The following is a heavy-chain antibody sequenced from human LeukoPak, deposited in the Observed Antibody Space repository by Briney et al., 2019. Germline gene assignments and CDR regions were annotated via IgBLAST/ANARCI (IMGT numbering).Heavy chain of an antibody. V-gene: IGHV4-4*02. CDR2: IYHSGST. CDR1: GGSISSSNW. J-gene: IGHJ4*02. Sequence: SETLSLTCAVSGGSISSSNWWSWVRQPPGKGLEWIGEIYHSGSTDYNPSLKSRVTISVDKSKNQFSLKLSSVTAADTAVYYCARVGEDTAMVPLFDYWGQGTLVTVSS. D-gene: IGHD5-18*01. CDR3: ARVGEDTAMVPLFDY.